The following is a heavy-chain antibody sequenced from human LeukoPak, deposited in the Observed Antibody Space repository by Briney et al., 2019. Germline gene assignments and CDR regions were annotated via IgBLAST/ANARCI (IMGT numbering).Heavy chain of an antibody. CDR1: GFTFSSYA. D-gene: IGHD6-6*01. Sequence: PGGSLRLSCAASGFTFSSYAMSWVRQVPGKGLEWVSAISGSGGSTYYADSVKGRFTISRDNSKNTLYLQMNSLRAEDTAVYYCAKDIAARLDAFDIWGQGTMVTVSS. CDR2: ISGSGGST. CDR3: AKDIAARLDAFDI. J-gene: IGHJ3*02. V-gene: IGHV3-23*01.